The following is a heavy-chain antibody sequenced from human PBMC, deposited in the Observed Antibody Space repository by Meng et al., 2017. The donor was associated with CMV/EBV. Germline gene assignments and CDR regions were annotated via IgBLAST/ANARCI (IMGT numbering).Heavy chain of an antibody. V-gene: IGHV3-30-3*01. Sequence: GGSLRLSCAASGFTFSSYAMHWVRQAPGKGLGWVAVITYDGSNKYYADSVKGRFIISRDKSKNTLYLQMNSLRAEDTAVYYCERDSQRGIRWFGGWFDPWGQGTLVTVSS. CDR2: ITYDGSNK. CDR3: ERDSQRGIRWFGGWFDP. CDR1: GFTFSSYA. J-gene: IGHJ5*02. D-gene: IGHD3-10*01.